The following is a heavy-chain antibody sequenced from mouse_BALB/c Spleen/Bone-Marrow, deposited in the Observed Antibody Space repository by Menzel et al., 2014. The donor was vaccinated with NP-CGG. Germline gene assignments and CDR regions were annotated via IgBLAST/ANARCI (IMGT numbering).Heavy chain of an antibody. V-gene: IGHV2-6-7*01. CDR2: IWGDGST. CDR1: GFSLTGYG. Sequence: VKLVESGPGLVAPSQSLSITCTVSGFSLTGYGVNWVRQPPGKGLEWLGMIWGDGSTDYNSALKSRLSISKDNSNSXVVLKMNSLQTDDTARYYCARDHYYGYFDYWGQGTTLRVSS. J-gene: IGHJ2*01. CDR3: ARDHYYGYFDY. D-gene: IGHD1-2*01.